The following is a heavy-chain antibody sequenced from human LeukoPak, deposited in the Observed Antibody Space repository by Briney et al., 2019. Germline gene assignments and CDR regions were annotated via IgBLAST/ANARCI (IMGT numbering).Heavy chain of an antibody. CDR2: ISGSGGST. D-gene: IGHD2-2*01. J-gene: IGHJ2*01. V-gene: IGHV3-23*01. Sequence: GGSLRLSCAASGFTFSSYAMSWVRQAPGKGLEWVSAISGSGGSTYCADSVKGRFTISRDNSKNTLYLQMNSLRAEDTAVYYCAKERCSSTSCYGRYFDLWGRGTLVTVSS. CDR3: AKERCSSTSCYGRYFDL. CDR1: GFTFSSYA.